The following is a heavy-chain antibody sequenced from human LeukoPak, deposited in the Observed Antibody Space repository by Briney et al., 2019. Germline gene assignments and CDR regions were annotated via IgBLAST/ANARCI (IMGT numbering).Heavy chain of an antibody. Sequence: SETLSLTCAVYGGSFSGYYWSWIRQPAGKGLEWIGRIYTSGSTNYNPSLKSRVTMSVDTSKNQFSLKLSSVTAADTAVYYCAREKGYSYGQGFDYWGQGTLVTVSS. J-gene: IGHJ4*02. CDR3: AREKGYSYGQGFDY. D-gene: IGHD5-18*01. CDR1: GGSFSGYY. CDR2: IYTSGST. V-gene: IGHV4-4*07.